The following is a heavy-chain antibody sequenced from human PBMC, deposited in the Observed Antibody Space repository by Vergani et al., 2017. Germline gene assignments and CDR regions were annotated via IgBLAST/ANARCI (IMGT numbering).Heavy chain of an antibody. CDR2: IYYSGST. V-gene: IGHV4-31*03. CDR1: GGSINSGDYY. CDR3: ARGPIVVVPAAMRFYYYYGMDV. Sequence: QVQLQESGPGLVKPSQTLSLTCSVSGGSINSGDYYWSWLRQNPGKGLEWIGYIYYSGSTYYNPSLKSRVTISVDTSKNQFSLKLSSVTAADTAVYYCARGPIVVVPAAMRFYYYYGMDVWGQGTTVTVSS. D-gene: IGHD2-2*01. J-gene: IGHJ6*02.